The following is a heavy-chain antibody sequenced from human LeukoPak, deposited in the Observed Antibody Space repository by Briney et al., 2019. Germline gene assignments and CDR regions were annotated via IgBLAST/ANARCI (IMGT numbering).Heavy chain of an antibody. CDR3: VRGPTSGSHGRLAY. CDR1: GFTFSGYW. Sequence: GGSLRLSCAGSGFTFSGYWMHWVRQVPGKGLVWVSRINSDGSSTSFADSVKGRFTISRDNAQNTLFLQMNSLRAEDTAVYYCVRGPTSGSHGRLAYWGQGTLVTVSS. D-gene: IGHD1-26*01. V-gene: IGHV3-74*01. J-gene: IGHJ4*02. CDR2: INSDGSST.